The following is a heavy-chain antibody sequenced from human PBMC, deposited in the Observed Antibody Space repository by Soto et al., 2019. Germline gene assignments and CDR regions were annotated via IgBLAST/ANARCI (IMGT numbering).Heavy chain of an antibody. V-gene: IGHV3-30-3*01. Sequence: GGSLRLSCAASGFTFSSYAMHWVRQAPGKGLEWVAVISYDGSNKYYADSVKGRFTISRDNSKNTLYLQMNSLRAEDTAVYYATGQLLRYYYYGMDVWGQGTTVTVSS. J-gene: IGHJ6*02. CDR2: ISYDGSNK. CDR3: TGQLLRYYYYGMDV. CDR1: GFTFSSYA. D-gene: IGHD2-2*01.